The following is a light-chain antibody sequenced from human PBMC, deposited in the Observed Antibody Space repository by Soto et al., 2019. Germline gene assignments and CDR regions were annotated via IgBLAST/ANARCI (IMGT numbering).Light chain of an antibody. CDR3: QQLTSYPIT. CDR2: AAS. J-gene: IGKJ5*01. V-gene: IGKV1-9*01. CDR1: QGLSSS. Sequence: DIQLTQSPSFLSASVGDRVTITCRASQGLSSSLAWYHQTPGKAPKLLIYAASTLKSGVPSRFSGSGSGTAFTLTISSLQPEDFATYYCQQLTSYPITFGQGTRLEIK.